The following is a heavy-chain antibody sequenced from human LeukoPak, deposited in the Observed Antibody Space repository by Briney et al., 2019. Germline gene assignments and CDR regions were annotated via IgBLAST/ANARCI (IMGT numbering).Heavy chain of an antibody. D-gene: IGHD4-23*01. CDR3: ARDRLRWPKIDY. CDR1: GASISRDY. CDR2: IYNGGST. J-gene: IGHJ4*02. V-gene: IGHV4-59*12. Sequence: SETLSLTCTVSGASISRDYWTWIRQPPGKGLEWIGYIYNGGSTTYSPSLNSRVTISLDTSNNQVSLRLSSVTAADTAVYYCARDRLRWPKIDYWGQGTLVTVSS.